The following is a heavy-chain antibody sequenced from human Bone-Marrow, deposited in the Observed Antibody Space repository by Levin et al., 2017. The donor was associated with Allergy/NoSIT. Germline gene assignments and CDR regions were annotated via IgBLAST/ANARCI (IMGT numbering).Heavy chain of an antibody. D-gene: IGHD3-22*01. CDR1: GFTFSTSS. V-gene: IGHV3-21*04. CDR3: ASDSRQGSSGWYES. Sequence: LSLTCAASGFTFSTSSMTWVRQAPGKGLEWVASITSTSSHRYYADSVSGRFSVSRDDAKNSVYLQMNSLTGADTAVYFCASDSRQGSSGWYESWGQGTLVTVSS. J-gene: IGHJ5*01. CDR2: ITSTSSHR.